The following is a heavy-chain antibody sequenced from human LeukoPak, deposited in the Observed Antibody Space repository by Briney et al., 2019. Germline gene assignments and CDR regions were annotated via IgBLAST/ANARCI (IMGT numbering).Heavy chain of an antibody. CDR1: GASIISGNYF. D-gene: IGHD3-10*01. CDR2: WHHSGIT. J-gene: IGHJ4*02. V-gene: IGHV4-39*01. Sequence: SETPSLTCTVSGASIISGNYFWGWVRPPPGKRLEWIGSWHHSGITDYNPSLKSRVTIVADTSKNQFSLKLASVAAADSAVYFCARQYEFWGQGTLVTVSS. CDR3: ARQYEF.